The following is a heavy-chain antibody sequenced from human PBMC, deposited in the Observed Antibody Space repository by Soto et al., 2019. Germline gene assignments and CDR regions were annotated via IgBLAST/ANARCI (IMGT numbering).Heavy chain of an antibody. CDR1: GGTFSSYA. D-gene: IGHD5-12*01. CDR3: ARTPRGYNSLGYFDY. J-gene: IGHJ4*02. V-gene: IGHV1-69*12. Sequence: QVQLVQSGAEVNKPGSSVKVSCKASGGTFSSYAISWVRQAPGQGLERMGGIIPIFGTANYAQKFQGRVTITADESTSTAYMELSSLRSEDTAVYYCARTPRGYNSLGYFDYWGQGTLVTVSS. CDR2: IIPIFGTA.